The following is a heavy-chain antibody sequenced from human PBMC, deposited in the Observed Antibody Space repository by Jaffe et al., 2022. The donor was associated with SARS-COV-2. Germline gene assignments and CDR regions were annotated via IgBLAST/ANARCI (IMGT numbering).Heavy chain of an antibody. CDR2: IYWSDNK. CDR1: GFSLRTSGVG. J-gene: IGHJ4*02. CDR3: AHKGAFDSGYYYFDY. Sequence: QITLKESGPTLVKPTQTLTLTCTVSGFSLRTSGVGVGWIRQPPGKALEWLALIYWSDNKRYSPSLKNRLTITKDTSKNQVVLSMTNVGPVDTATYYCAHKGAFDSGYYYFDYWGQGTLITVSS. V-gene: IGHV2-5*01. D-gene: IGHD3-22*01.